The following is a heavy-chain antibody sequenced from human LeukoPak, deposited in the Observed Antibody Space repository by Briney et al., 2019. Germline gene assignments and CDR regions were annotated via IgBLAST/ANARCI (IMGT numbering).Heavy chain of an antibody. Sequence: SGPTLVKPTQTLTLTCTFSGFSLNTTGVGVGWSRQPPGKALEWLALIYFNDDKRYSPSLKNRLTITKDTSKNQVVLTMTNMDPVDTATYYCARPYCSSTSCYNAEYFHHWGQGTLVTVSS. CDR2: IYFNDDK. D-gene: IGHD2-2*02. CDR1: GFSLNTTGVG. V-gene: IGHV2-5*01. CDR3: ARPYCSSTSCYNAEYFHH. J-gene: IGHJ1*01.